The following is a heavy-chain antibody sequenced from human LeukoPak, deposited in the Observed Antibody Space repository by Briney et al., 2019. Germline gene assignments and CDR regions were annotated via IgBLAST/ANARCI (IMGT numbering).Heavy chain of an antibody. CDR3: ARQAAANSIDY. V-gene: IGHV4-59*08. J-gene: IGHJ4*02. Sequence: AETLSLTCTVSGGSISNYYWSWIRQPPGKGLEWIGYINYSGSTTYNPSLKSRVTISVDTSKNQFSLKLTSATAADTAVYYCARQAAANSIDYWGQGTVVTVSS. CDR2: INYSGST. D-gene: IGHD2-2*01. CDR1: GGSISNYY.